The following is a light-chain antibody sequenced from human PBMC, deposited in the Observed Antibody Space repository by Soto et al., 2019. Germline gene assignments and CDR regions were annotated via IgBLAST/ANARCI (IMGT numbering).Light chain of an antibody. Sequence: QSALTQPASVSGSPGQSITMSRTGISSDFNDDKYVFWYQQQPGKGPNVLLYGVTNRHSGVSNRLSGAMSGNTAALTISGLHVEDEDDYFCGSFRPSSIWVFVGGTKLTVL. V-gene: IGLV2-14*01. CDR2: GVT. CDR3: GSFRPSSIWV. J-gene: IGLJ3*02. CDR1: SSDFNDDKY.